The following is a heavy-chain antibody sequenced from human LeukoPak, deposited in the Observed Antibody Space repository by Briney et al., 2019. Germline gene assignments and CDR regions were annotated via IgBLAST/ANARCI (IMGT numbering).Heavy chain of an antibody. CDR2: ISSSSSYI. V-gene: IGHV3-21*01. D-gene: IGHD6-13*01. CDR3: ARRIAAAGVGFGYYYYYMDV. J-gene: IGHJ6*03. CDR1: GFTFSSYA. Sequence: PGGSLRLSCAASGFTFSSYAMSWVRQAPGKGLEWVSSISSSSSYIYYADSVKGRFTISRDNAKNSLYLQMNSLRAEDTAVYYCARRIAAAGVGFGYYYYYMDVWGKGTTVTVSS.